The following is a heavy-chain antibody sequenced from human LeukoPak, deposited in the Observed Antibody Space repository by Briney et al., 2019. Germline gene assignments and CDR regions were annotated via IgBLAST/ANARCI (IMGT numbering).Heavy chain of an antibody. CDR1: GFTFSSYS. D-gene: IGHD4-17*01. CDR3: AREPTVTTGPNFDY. CDR2: ISSSSSYM. Sequence: GGSLRLSCAASGFTFSSYSMNWVRQAPGKGLEWVSSISSSSSYMYYADSVKGRFTISRDNAKNSLYLQMNSLRAEDTAVYYCAREPTVTTGPNFDYWGQGTLVTVSS. V-gene: IGHV3-21*01. J-gene: IGHJ4*02.